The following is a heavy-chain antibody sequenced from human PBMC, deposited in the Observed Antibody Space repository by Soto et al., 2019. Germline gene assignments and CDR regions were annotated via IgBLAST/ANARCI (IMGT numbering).Heavy chain of an antibody. J-gene: IGHJ4*02. CDR2: IIPILGIA. CDR1: GGTFSSYT. Sequence: QVQLVQSGAEVKKPGSSVKVSCKASGGTFSSYTISWVRQAPGQGLEWMGRIIPILGIANYAQKFQGRVTNTADKSTSTAYMELSSLRSEDTAVYYCAGAFSGLGNKNDDWGQGTLVTVSS. CDR3: AGAFSGLGNKNDD. D-gene: IGHD3-10*01. V-gene: IGHV1-69*02.